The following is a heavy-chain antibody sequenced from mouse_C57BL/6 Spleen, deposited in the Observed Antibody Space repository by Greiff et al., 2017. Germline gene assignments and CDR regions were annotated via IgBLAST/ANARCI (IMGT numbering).Heavy chain of an antibody. Sequence: QVQLQQSGAGLVKPGASVKISCKASGYAFSSYWMNWVKQSPGKGLEWIGQIYPGDGDTNYNGNFKGQATLTADKSSSTAYLQLRSLTSEDAAVFFCARLYYEDDWYAMDYWGQGTSVTVSA. CDR1: GYAFSSYW. J-gene: IGHJ4*01. CDR2: IYPGDGDT. D-gene: IGHD2-4*01. CDR3: ARLYYEDDWYAMDY. V-gene: IGHV1-80*01.